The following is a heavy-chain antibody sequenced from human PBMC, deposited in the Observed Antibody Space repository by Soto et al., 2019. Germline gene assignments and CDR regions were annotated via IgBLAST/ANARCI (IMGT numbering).Heavy chain of an antibody. J-gene: IGHJ6*02. D-gene: IGHD2-21*01. Sequence: SETLSLTCTVSGGSISSGSYYWSWLRQPPGKGLEWIGYLHYTGSTSYNPSLKSRVTVSVDMSRNQFSLKLTSVTAADTAVYYCARVKPSLLNVTYYCYGMDVWGQGTSVPVSS. CDR1: GGSISSGSYY. CDR2: LHYTGST. CDR3: ARVKPSLLNVTYYCYGMDV. V-gene: IGHV4-61*01.